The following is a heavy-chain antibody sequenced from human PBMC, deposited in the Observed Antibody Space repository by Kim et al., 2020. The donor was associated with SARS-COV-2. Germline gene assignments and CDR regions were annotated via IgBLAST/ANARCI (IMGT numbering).Heavy chain of an antibody. CDR3: AREGSGSGDHEGMDV. V-gene: IGHV3-30*01. D-gene: IGHD3-10*01. Sequence: SGKGRFTISRDNSKNTLYLQMNSLTSDDTAVYYCAREGSGSGDHEGMDVWGQGTTVTVS. J-gene: IGHJ6*02.